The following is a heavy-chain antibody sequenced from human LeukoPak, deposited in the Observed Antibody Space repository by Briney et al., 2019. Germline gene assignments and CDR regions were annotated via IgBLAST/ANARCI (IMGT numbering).Heavy chain of an antibody. CDR3: ASSRADIGRPDY. CDR1: GFTFSTYN. V-gene: IGHV3-21*01. Sequence: GGSLRLSCAASGFTFSTYNMNWVRQTPGKGLEWVSSISSSSSYMYYADSVKGRFTISRDNAKNSLYLQMNSLRAEDTAVYYCASSRADIGRPDYWGQGTLVTVSS. J-gene: IGHJ4*02. CDR2: ISSSSSYM. D-gene: IGHD1-26*01.